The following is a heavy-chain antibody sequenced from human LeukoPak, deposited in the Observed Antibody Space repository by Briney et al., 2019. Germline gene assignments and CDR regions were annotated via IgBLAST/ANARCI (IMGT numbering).Heavy chain of an antibody. J-gene: IGHJ1*01. D-gene: IGHD3-22*01. V-gene: IGHV1-2*06. CDR1: GHTFTGYY. CDR3: ARYYDSSGYSSEYFQH. CDR2: INPNSGGT. Sequence: ASVKVSCKASGHTFTGYYIHWVRQAPGQGLEWMGRINPNSGGTNSAQKFQGRVTMTMDTSISTAYLELSRLRSDDTAVYYCARYYDSSGYSSEYFQHWGQGTLVTVSS.